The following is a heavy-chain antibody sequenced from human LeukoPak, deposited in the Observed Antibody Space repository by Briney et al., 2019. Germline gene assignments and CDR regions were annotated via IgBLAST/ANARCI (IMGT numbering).Heavy chain of an antibody. CDR3: ARDYPDSVTAIP. CDR1: GFTFSSYA. D-gene: IGHD2-21*02. J-gene: IGHJ4*02. Sequence: GGSLRLSCAASGFTFSSYAMHWVCQAPGKGLEWVAVISYDGSNKYYADSVKGRFTISRDNSKNTLYLQMNSLRAEDTAVYYCARDYPDSVTAIPWGQGTLVTVSS. V-gene: IGHV3-30-3*01. CDR2: ISYDGSNK.